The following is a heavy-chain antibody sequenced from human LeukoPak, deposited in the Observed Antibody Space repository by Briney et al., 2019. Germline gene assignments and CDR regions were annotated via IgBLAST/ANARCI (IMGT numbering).Heavy chain of an antibody. CDR1: GFTSSSYW. V-gene: IGHV3-7*04. CDR2: INPDASAT. CDR3: ARAINYNFDY. J-gene: IGHJ4*02. Sequence: GKSLRLSCAASGFTSSSYWMTWVRQAPGKGLEWVANINPDASATYHVDSVKGRFTISRDNAENSLYLQMISLRAEDTAVYYCARAINYNFDYWGQGTLVTVSS. D-gene: IGHD4-11*01.